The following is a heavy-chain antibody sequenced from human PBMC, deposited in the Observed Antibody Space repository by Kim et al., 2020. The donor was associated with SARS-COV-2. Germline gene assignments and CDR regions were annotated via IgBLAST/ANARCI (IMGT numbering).Heavy chain of an antibody. Sequence: ASVKVSCKTSGYTFTSYGISWVRQAPGQGLDWMGWISAYNGNTNYAQKLQGGVTMTTDTSTSTAYMELRSLRSDDTAVYYCARLPLTTYCSSTSCYFDYWGQGTLVTVSS. CDR1: GYTFTSYG. V-gene: IGHV1-18*04. D-gene: IGHD2-2*01. CDR3: ARLPLTTYCSSTSCYFDY. CDR2: ISAYNGNT. J-gene: IGHJ4*02.